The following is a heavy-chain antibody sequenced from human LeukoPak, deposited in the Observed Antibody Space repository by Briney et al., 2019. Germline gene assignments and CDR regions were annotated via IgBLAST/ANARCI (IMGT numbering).Heavy chain of an antibody. J-gene: IGHJ3*02. CDR1: GYTFTGYY. CDR3: ARASIAADGNVRFAFDI. CDR2: INLDSGGT. V-gene: IGHV1-2*02. D-gene: IGHD6-13*01. Sequence: ASVTVSCKTSGYTFTGYYMHCVRQAPGQGLEWMGWINLDSGGTDYAQKFQGRVTMTRDTSINTAYLELSSLRSDDTAVYYCARASIAADGNVRFAFDIWGQGTMVTVSS.